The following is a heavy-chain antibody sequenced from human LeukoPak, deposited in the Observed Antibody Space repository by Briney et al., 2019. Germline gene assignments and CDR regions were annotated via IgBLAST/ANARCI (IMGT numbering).Heavy chain of an antibody. D-gene: IGHD6-19*01. CDR1: GGSINSDNYY. V-gene: IGHV4-31*03. CDR2: IYYSGST. Sequence: SETLSLTCTVSGGSINSDNYYWSWIRQHPEKGLEWIGYIYYSGSTYYNPSLKSRVTISVDTSKNQFSLNLNSVTAADTAVYYCARPGSTTGWYYFDFWGQGTLVTVSS. CDR3: ARPGSTTGWYYFDF. J-gene: IGHJ4*02.